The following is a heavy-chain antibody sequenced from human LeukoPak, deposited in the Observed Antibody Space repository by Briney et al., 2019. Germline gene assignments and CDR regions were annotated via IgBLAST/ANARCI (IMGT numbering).Heavy chain of an antibody. CDR1: GFTFSVYS. V-gene: IGHV3-64*01. CDR2: INGKGVSI. CDR3: ARPLGGYSRYVVNDPYEF. D-gene: IGHD5-12*01. J-gene: IGHJ4*02. Sequence: GGSLTLACAGSGFTFSVYSMHWVRQAPGRGLECVSAINGKGVSICYANSVKGRFTISRDNSKNTLYLQMGSLRAEDMAMYYCARPLGGYSRYVVNDPYEFWDQGTLVTVSS.